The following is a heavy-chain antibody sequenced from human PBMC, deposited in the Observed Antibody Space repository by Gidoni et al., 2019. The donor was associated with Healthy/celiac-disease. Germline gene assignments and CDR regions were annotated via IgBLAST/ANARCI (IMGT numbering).Heavy chain of an antibody. CDR3: ARVRSGY. D-gene: IGHD3-10*01. CDR1: GFTFSSYS. J-gene: IGHJ4*02. V-gene: IGHV3-48*04. Sequence: GFTFSSYSMNWVRQAPGKGLEWVSYISSGSSTIYYADSVKGRFTISRDNAKNSMYLQMNSLRAEDTAVYYCARVRSGYWGQGTLVTVSS. CDR2: ISSGSSTI.